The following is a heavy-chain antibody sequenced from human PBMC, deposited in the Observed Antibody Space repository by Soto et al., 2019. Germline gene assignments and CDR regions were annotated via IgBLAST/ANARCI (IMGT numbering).Heavy chain of an antibody. J-gene: IGHJ6*02. D-gene: IGHD2-8*02. CDR1: GFIFNNYA. CDR2: SGGSGGTT. CDR3: ARDWTGNTCPCLDV. Sequence: EVQLWESGGGLVQPGGSLRLSCAASGFIFNNYALTWVRQSPGKGLEWVSNSGGSGGTTYYADSVKGRFTISRDSSKNTLSLQMNSLRVEDTATYYCARDWTGNTCPCLDVWGQGTTVSVSS. V-gene: IGHV3-23*01.